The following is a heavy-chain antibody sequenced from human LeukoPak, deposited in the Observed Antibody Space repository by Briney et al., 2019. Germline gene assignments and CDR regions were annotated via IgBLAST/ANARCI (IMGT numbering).Heavy chain of an antibody. D-gene: IGHD3-10*01. V-gene: IGHV3-23*01. J-gene: IGHJ4*02. CDR1: GFTFSSYG. CDR2: ITGSGDST. CDR3: AKTRGPYGSGSFDY. Sequence: GGSLRLSCAASGFTFSSYGMTWVRQAPGKGLEWVSAITGSGDSTYYADSVKGRFTISRDNSKNTLYLQMNSLRAEDTAVYYCAKTRGPYGSGSFDYWGQGTLVTVSS.